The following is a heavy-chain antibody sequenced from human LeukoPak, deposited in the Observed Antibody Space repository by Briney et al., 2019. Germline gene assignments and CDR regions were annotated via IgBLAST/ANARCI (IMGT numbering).Heavy chain of an antibody. D-gene: IGHD2-2*01. V-gene: IGHV4-59*01. J-gene: IGHJ4*02. Sequence: SETLSLTCTVSGGSISSYYWSWIRQPPGKGLEWIGYIYYSGSTNYNPSLKSRVTISVDTSKNQFSLKLSSVTAADTAVYYCARVHHSSWQYDYWAREPWSPSPQ. CDR1: GGSISSYY. CDR2: IYYSGST. CDR3: ARVHHSSWQYDY.